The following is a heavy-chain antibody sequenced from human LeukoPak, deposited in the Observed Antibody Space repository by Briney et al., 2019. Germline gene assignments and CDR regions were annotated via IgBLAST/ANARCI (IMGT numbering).Heavy chain of an antibody. J-gene: IGHJ4*02. V-gene: IGHV1-18*01. Sequence: GASVKVSCKASGYTFTGYGIAWVRQAPGEELELVGWIAAYNGLTNYAQNLQDRLTLTRDTSTTTAFMELRNLTSDDTAIYFCARSYGLEADYWGRGTLVTVSS. CDR2: IAAYNGLT. CDR3: ARSYGLEADY. CDR1: GYTFTGYG. D-gene: IGHD3-16*02.